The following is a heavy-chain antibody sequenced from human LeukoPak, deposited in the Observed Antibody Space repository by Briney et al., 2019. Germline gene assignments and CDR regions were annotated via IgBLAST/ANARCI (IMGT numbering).Heavy chain of an antibody. V-gene: IGHV7-4-1*02. Sequence: ASVKVSCKASGYTFTSYYMHWVRQAPGQGLEWMGWINTNTGNPTYAQGFTGRFVFSLDTSVSTAYLQISSLKAEDTAVYYCARDRGGVSVDYDSSGYYFDYWGQGTLVTVSS. CDR2: INTNTGNP. CDR3: ARDRGGVSVDYDSSGYYFDY. D-gene: IGHD3-22*01. CDR1: GYTFTSYY. J-gene: IGHJ4*02.